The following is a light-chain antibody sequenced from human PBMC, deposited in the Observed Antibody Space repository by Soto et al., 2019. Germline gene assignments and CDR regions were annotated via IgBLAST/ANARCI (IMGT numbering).Light chain of an antibody. J-gene: IGKJ4*01. Sequence: EIELTQSPGTLSLSPGESATLSCKASQSVSSTYLAWFQQKPGQPPTLLIYGASSRATGIPDRFSGGGSGTDFTLTISRLEPEDFAVYYCQQFSSYPLTFGGGTKVDIK. V-gene: IGKV3-20*01. CDR2: GAS. CDR3: QQFSSYPLT. CDR1: QSVSSTY.